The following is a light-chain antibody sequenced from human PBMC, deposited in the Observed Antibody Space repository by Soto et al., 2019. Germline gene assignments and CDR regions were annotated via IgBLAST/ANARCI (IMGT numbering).Light chain of an antibody. J-gene: IGKJ5*01. V-gene: IGKV3-20*01. CDR3: QEYDGAPIT. CDR2: DAS. CDR1: QSIRSER. Sequence: EIVLTQSPDTLSLSPGERATLSCRASQSIRSERLAWYKQKPGQAPRLLSFDASNRASGMPERFSGSGSGTDFTLTIARLEPEDFEVYYCQEYDGAPITFGLGTRLEIK.